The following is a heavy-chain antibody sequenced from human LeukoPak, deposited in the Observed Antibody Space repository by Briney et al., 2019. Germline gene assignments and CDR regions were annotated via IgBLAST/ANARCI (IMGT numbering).Heavy chain of an antibody. CDR3: AREQTMVRGVMDY. D-gene: IGHD3-10*01. CDR2: ISSSSSYI. J-gene: IGHJ4*02. V-gene: IGHV3-21*01. Sequence: PGGSLRLSCAASGFTFSDYAMHWVRQAPGKGLEWVSSISSSSSYIYYADSVKGRFTISRDNAKNSLYLQMNSLRAEDTAVYYCAREQTMVRGVMDYWGQGTLVTVSS. CDR1: GFTFSDYA.